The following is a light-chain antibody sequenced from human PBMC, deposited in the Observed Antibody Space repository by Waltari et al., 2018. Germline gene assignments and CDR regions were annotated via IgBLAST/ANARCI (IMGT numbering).Light chain of an antibody. V-gene: IGLV2-11*01. J-gene: IGLJ1*01. Sequence: QSALTQPRSVSGSPGQSVAISCTGTSSDVGGYNYVSWYQQHPGKAPKIIIYDVTKRPSGVPDRFSGSKAGNTASLTSSGLQAEDEADYYCCSYAGSDTYVFGTGTEVTVL. CDR3: CSYAGSDTYV. CDR1: SSDVGGYNY. CDR2: DVT.